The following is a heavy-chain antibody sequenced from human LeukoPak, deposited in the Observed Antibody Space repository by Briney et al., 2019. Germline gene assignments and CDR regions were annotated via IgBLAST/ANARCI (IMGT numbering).Heavy chain of an antibody. CDR2: IYYTGGT. D-gene: IGHD6-19*01. CDR3: AKYGNSGWVIDN. Sequence: SETLSLTCTVSGGSIGSNYWTWIRQPPGKGLEYIGYIYYTGGTNYNPSLKSRVTLSVDTSKNQFSLKLTSVTAADTAVYFCAKYGNSGWVIDNWGQGTLVTVSS. V-gene: IGHV4-59*08. CDR1: GGSIGSNY. J-gene: IGHJ4*02.